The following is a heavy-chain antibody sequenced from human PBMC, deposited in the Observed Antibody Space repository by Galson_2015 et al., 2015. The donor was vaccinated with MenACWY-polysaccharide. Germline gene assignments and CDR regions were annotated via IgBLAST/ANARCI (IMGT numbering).Heavy chain of an antibody. Sequence: SLRLSCAASGFSFSTYWMSWVRQAPGKGLEWVANINQPGRDKYYVDSVRGRFTISRDNAKNSVYLQMDGLRAEDTAVYYCARPSSGGSYYNDWGQGTLVTVSS. D-gene: IGHD2-15*01. V-gene: IGHV3-7*01. CDR1: GFSFSTYW. CDR3: ARPSSGGSYYND. J-gene: IGHJ4*02. CDR2: INQPGRDK.